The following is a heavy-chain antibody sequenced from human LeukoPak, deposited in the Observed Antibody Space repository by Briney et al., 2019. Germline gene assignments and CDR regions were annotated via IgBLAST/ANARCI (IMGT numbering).Heavy chain of an antibody. CDR3: ARDLENYYDSSGLYDY. CDR1: GGSISSFY. D-gene: IGHD3-22*01. Sequence: KPSETLSLTCTVSGGSISSFYWSWIRQPPGKGLEWIGDIYYSGSTKFNPSLKSRVTISVDTSKNQFSLKLSSVTAADTAVYYCARDLENYYDSSGLYDYWGQGTLVTVSS. J-gene: IGHJ4*02. CDR2: IYYSGST. V-gene: IGHV4-59*12.